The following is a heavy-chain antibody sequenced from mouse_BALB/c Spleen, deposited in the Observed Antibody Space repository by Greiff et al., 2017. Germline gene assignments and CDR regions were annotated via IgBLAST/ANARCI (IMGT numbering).Heavy chain of an antibody. Sequence: EVQGVESGGGLVQPGGSLKLSCAASGFTFSSYGMSWVRQTPDKRLELVATINSNGGSTYYPDSVKGRFTISRDNAKNTLYLQMSSLKSEDTAMYYCARDRWLRRDYYAMDYWGQGTSVTVSS. CDR3: ARDRWLRRDYYAMDY. J-gene: IGHJ4*01. D-gene: IGHD2-2*01. CDR2: INSNGGST. V-gene: IGHV5-6-3*01. CDR1: GFTFSSYG.